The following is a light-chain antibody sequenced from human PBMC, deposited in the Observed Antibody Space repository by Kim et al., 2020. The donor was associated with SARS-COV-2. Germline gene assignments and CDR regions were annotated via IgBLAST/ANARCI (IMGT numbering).Light chain of an antibody. J-gene: IGKJ1*01. CDR3: QQYGGSPRT. V-gene: IGKV3-20*01. CDR2: GAS. Sequence: SPGERATRSCRASQSVSNNYLAWYQQKPGQAPRLLIYGASSRATGIPDRFSGSGSGTDFTLTISRLEPEDFAVFYCQQYGGSPRTFGQGTKVDIK. CDR1: QSVSNNY.